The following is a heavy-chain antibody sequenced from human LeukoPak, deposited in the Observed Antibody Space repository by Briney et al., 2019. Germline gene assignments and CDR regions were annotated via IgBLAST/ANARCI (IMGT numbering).Heavy chain of an antibody. CDR1: GFTFSSYA. CDR2: ISGSGGST. V-gene: IGHV3-23*01. D-gene: IGHD3-9*01. J-gene: IGHJ4*02. CDR3: AKDRYYDILTGHLSIDY. Sequence: PGGSLRLSCAASGFTFSSYAMSWVRQAPGKGLEWVSAISGSGGSTYYADSVKGRFTISRDNSKNTLYLQMNSLRAEDTAVYYCAKDRYYDILTGHLSIDYWGQGTLVTVSS.